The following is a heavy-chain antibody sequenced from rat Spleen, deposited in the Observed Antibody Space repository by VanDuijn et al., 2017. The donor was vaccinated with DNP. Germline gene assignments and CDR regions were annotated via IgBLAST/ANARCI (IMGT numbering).Heavy chain of an antibody. J-gene: IGHJ2*01. CDR2: ISTGGDYT. CDR3: GRDFRGGDY. CDR1: GFTFNKYG. Sequence: EVQLVESGGGLVQPGRSLKLSCAASGFTFNKYGMAWVRQAPTKGLEWVASISTGGDYTHYRDSVKGRFTISRDNAKSTLYLQMNTLRSEDTATYYCGRDFRGGDYWGQGVMVTVSS. V-gene: IGHV5S13*01. D-gene: IGHD1-11*01.